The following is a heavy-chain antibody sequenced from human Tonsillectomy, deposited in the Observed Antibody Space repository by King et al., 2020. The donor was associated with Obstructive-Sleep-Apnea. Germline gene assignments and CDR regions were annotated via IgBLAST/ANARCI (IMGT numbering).Heavy chain of an antibody. CDR1: GFSFSDYR. D-gene: IGHD4-11*01. V-gene: IGHV3-30*04. CDR2: ISDDGSDE. Sequence: VQLVESGGGLVQPGRSLRLSGAASGFSFSDYRMNWVRQAPGKGLEWVAVISDDGSDEYNADSVKGRFSMSRDNSKNTLYLPMNNLRPEDTAVYYCARSERADYSDYRDDWFDPWGQGTLVTVSS. CDR3: ARSERADYSDYRDDWFDP. J-gene: IGHJ5*02.